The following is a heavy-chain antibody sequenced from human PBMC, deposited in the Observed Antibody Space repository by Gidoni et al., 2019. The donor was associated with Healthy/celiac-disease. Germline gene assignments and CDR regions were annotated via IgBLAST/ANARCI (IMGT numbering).Heavy chain of an antibody. J-gene: IGHJ6*02. CDR3: AKGSYCSSTSCYLYYYYYGMDV. CDR2: ISSSSSYI. CDR1: GFTFSSYG. D-gene: IGHD2-2*01. V-gene: IGHV3-21*01. Sequence: EVQLVESGGGLVKPGGSLRLSCAASGFTFSSYGMNWVRQAPGKGLEWVSSISSSSSYIYYADSVKGRFTISRDNAKNSLYLQMNSLRAEDTAVYYCAKGSYCSSTSCYLYYYYYGMDVWGQGTTVTVSS.